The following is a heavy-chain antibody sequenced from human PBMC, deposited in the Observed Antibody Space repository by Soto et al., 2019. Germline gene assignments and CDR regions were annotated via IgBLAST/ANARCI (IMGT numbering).Heavy chain of an antibody. V-gene: IGHV1-46*01. Sequence: QVQLVQSGTEVKKPGASVKVSCKASGYSFTTYNLHWVRQAPGQGLEWMGIINPSVGSTTYAQNFQDRVTMTRDTSTTTVYMEMSSLRSEETAVYYCARARDMDVWGQGTTVTVSS. CDR3: ARARDMDV. CDR1: GYSFTTYN. CDR2: INPSVGST. J-gene: IGHJ6*02.